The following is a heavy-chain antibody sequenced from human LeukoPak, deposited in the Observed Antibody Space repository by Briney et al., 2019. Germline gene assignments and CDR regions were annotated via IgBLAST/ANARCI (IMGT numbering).Heavy chain of an antibody. CDR1: GGSISSYY. D-gene: IGHD3-22*01. J-gene: IGHJ4*02. V-gene: IGHV4-59*01. CDR3: ASLDDSSGYYLDY. CDR2: IYYSGST. Sequence: PSETLSLTCTVSGGSISSYYWSWIRQPPGKGPEWIGYIYYSGSTNYNPSLKSRVTISVDTSKNQFSLKLSSVTAADTAVYYCASLDDSSGYYLDYWGQGTLVTVSS.